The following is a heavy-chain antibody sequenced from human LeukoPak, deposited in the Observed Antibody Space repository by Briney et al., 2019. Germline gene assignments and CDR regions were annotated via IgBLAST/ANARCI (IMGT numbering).Heavy chain of an antibody. J-gene: IGHJ4*02. CDR3: AKGDDSTPWY. D-gene: IGHD3-22*01. CDR1: GFTFSSYG. Sequence: PGGSLRLSCAASGFTFSSYGMHRVRQAPGKGLEWVAFIRYDGSNKYYADSVKGRFTISRDNSKNTLYLQMNSLRAEDTAVYYCAKGDDSTPWYWGQGTLVTVSS. V-gene: IGHV3-30*02. CDR2: IRYDGSNK.